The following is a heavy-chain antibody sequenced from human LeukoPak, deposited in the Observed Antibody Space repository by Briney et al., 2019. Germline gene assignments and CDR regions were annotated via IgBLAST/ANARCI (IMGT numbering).Heavy chain of an antibody. D-gene: IGHD3-22*01. Sequence: SETLSLTCAVYGGSFSGYYWSWIRQPPGKGLEWIGEINHSGSTNYNPSLKSRVTISVDTSKNQSSLKLSSVTAADTAVYYCARDDSSGYYAYWGQGTLVTVSS. V-gene: IGHV4-34*09. CDR1: GGSFSGYY. J-gene: IGHJ4*02. CDR2: INHSGST. CDR3: ARDDSSGYYAY.